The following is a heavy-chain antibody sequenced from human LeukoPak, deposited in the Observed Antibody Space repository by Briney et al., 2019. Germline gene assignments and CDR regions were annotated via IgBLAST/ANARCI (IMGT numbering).Heavy chain of an antibody. J-gene: IGHJ4*02. V-gene: IGHV3-64*01. CDR2: ISSNGGST. D-gene: IGHD6-19*01. CDR3: ARSYSSGWYSYY. Sequence: PGGSLSLSCAASGFTFSSYSLHWVRRPPGKGLEYFSAISSNGGSTYYENSVKGRFTISRDNSKNTLYLQMGSLRAEDMAVYYCARSYSSGWYSYYWGQGTLVTVSS. CDR1: GFTFSSYS.